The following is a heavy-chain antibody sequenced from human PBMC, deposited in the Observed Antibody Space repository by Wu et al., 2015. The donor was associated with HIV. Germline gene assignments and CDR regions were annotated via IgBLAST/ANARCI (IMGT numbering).Heavy chain of an antibody. CDR3: ARGRGNCSGGSCYPDAYYYYYMDV. V-gene: IGHV1-2*02. Sequence: QVQLVQSGAEVKKPGASVKVSCKASGYTFTGYYMHWVRQAPGQGLEWMGWINPNSGGTNYAQKFQGRVTMTRDTSISTAYMELSRLRSDDTAVYYCARGRGNCSGGSCYPDAYYYYYMDVWGKGPRSPSP. J-gene: IGHJ6*03. CDR2: INPNSGGT. D-gene: IGHD2-15*01. CDR1: GYTFTGYY.